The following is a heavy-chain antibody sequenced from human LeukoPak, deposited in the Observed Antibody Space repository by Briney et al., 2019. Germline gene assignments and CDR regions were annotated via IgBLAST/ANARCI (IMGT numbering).Heavy chain of an antibody. CDR1: GYTFTGYY. V-gene: IGHV1-2*06. Sequence: ASVKVSCKASGYTFTGYYMHWVRQAPGQGLEWMGRINPNSGGTNYAQKFQGRVTMTRDTSISTAYMELGRLRSDDTAVYYCARYDFWSGALDYWGQGTLVTVSS. CDR3: ARYDFWSGALDY. D-gene: IGHD3-3*01. J-gene: IGHJ4*02. CDR2: INPNSGGT.